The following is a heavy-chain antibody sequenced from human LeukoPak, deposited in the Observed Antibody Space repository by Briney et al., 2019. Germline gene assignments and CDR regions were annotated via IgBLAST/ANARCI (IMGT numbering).Heavy chain of an antibody. Sequence: GGSLRLSCAASRFTFSTYAMSWVRQAPGKGLEWVSAISGSGGSTYYADSVKGRFTISRDNSKNTLYLQMNSLRAEDTAVYYCAKGGSYYYYYYYMDVWGKGTTVTVSS. CDR1: RFTFSTYA. CDR2: ISGSGGST. J-gene: IGHJ6*03. CDR3: AKGGSYYYYYYYMDV. V-gene: IGHV3-23*01. D-gene: IGHD1-26*01.